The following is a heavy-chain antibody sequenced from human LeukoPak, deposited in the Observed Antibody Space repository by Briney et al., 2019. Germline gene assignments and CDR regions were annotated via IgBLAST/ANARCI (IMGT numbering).Heavy chain of an antibody. J-gene: IGHJ4*02. D-gene: IGHD4-17*01. CDR2: ISSSSSSYI. Sequence: GGSLRLSCAASGFTFSSYSMNWVRQAPGKGLKWVSSISSSSSSYIYYADSVKGRFNVSRDNAKNSLYLQMNSLRAEDTAVYYCARDPKGPDDYVPDYWGQGTLVTVSS. CDR3: ARDPKGPDDYVPDY. CDR1: GFTFSSYS. V-gene: IGHV3-21*01.